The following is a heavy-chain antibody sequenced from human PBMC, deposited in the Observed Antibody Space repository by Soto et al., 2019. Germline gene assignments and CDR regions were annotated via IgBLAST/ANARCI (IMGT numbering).Heavy chain of an antibody. D-gene: IGHD3-10*01. J-gene: IGHJ5*02. CDR2: ISQTGAT. CDR3: ARAVSPYFGTWFDP. V-gene: IGHV4-30-2*01. Sequence: SETLSLTCAVTGGSITSGNSYSWAWIRQPPGRGLEWIGSISQTGATSYNPSLKSRVSVSLDKSKNQFSLRLSSVTAADMAVYYCARAVSPYFGTWFDPWGQGTLVTVSS. CDR1: GGSITSGNSYS.